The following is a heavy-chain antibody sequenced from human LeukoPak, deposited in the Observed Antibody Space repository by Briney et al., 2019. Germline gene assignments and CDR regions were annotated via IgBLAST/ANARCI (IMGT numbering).Heavy chain of an antibody. CDR2: IIPIFGTA. V-gene: IGHV1-69*13. D-gene: IGHD3-22*01. J-gene: IGHJ4*02. Sequence: GASVKVSCKASGGTFSSYAISWVRQAPGQGLEWMGGIIPIFGTANYAQKFQGRVTITADESTSTAYMELSSLRSEDTAVYYCARDRHYYDSSGYYYQTFDYWGQGTLVTVSS. CDR1: GGTFSSYA. CDR3: ARDRHYYDSSGYYYQTFDY.